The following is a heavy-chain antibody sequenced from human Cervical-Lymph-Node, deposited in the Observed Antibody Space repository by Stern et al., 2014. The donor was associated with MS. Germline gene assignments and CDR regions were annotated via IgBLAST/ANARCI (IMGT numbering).Heavy chain of an antibody. D-gene: IGHD6-13*01. CDR3: AKALSPLYRSTPFDC. J-gene: IGHJ4*02. V-gene: IGHV3-9*01. CDR1: GFTFDGYA. CDR2: IIWSSGSI. Sequence: VQLVESGGGLVQPGGSLRLSCAASGFTFDGYALHWVRQAPGKGLEWVSGIIWSSGSIGYADSVQGRFTISRDNAKNSLYLQMNSLRTEDTALYYCAKALSPLYRSTPFDCWGQGTLVTVSS.